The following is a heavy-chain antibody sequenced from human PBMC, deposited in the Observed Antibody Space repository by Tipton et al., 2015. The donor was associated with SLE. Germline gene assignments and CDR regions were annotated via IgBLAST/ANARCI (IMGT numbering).Heavy chain of an antibody. CDR3: AKAGGNWHNYFDY. Sequence: GSLRLSCAASGFTVSSNYMSWVRQAPGKGLEWVSGISGSGGNTYYADSVKGRFTFSRDNSKNTLYLQMNSLRDEDTAVYYCAKAGGNWHNYFDYWGQGTLVTVSS. V-gene: IGHV3-23*01. J-gene: IGHJ4*02. CDR2: ISGSGGNT. D-gene: IGHD1/OR15-1a*01. CDR1: GFTVSSNY.